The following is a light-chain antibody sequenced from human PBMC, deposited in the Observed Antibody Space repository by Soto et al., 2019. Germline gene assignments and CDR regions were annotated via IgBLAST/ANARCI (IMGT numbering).Light chain of an antibody. CDR2: GAS. CDR3: QQHVTSPF. V-gene: IGKV3-20*01. CDR1: QAVSSIL. J-gene: IGKJ4*01. Sequence: EVVLTQSPGTLSLSPGERATLSCRASQAVSSILLAWYQQKPGQAPRLLIYGASSRATGIPDRFSGSGSGKDFTLTVSRLEPEDFAVYYCQQHVTSPFFGGGTKVEIK.